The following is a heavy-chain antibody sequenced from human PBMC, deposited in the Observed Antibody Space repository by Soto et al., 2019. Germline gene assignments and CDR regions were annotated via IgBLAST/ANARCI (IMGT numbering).Heavy chain of an antibody. CDR1: GGSISSPSYY. V-gene: IGHV4-39*01. D-gene: IGHD1-1*01. Sequence: QLQLQESGPGLVKPSEDFSLTCSVSGGSISSPSYYWGWIRQPPGKGLEWIGSIYYSGNTYYNPSLKSRVTIFVDPSRNQFSLTVNSVTAADTAVYFCARLPGITTFRSDYWGQATQVTVSS. CDR3: ARLPGITTFRSDY. J-gene: IGHJ4*02. CDR2: IYYSGNT.